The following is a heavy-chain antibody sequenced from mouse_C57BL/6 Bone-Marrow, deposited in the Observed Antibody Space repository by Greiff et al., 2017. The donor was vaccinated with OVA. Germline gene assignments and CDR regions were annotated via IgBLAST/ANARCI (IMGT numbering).Heavy chain of an antibody. CDR3: AGLHDFFDY. CDR1: GYTFTSYW. V-gene: IGHV1-7*01. J-gene: IGHJ2*01. D-gene: IGHD2-4*01. Sequence: QVHVKQSGAELAKPGASVKLSCKASGYTFTSYWMHWVKQRPGQGLEWIGYINPSSGYTKYNQKFKDKATLTADKSSSTAYMQLSSLTYEDSAVYYCAGLHDFFDYWGQGTTLTVSS. CDR2: INPSSGYT.